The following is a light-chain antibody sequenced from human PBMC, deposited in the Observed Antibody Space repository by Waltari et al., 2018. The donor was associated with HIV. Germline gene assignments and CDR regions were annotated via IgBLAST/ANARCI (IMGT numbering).Light chain of an antibody. CDR1: QSISSSY. V-gene: IGKV3-20*01. CDR3: QQYGDSPR. J-gene: IGKJ3*01. Sequence: EILLTQSPGTLSLSPGERATLSCRASQSISSSYLAWYQQKPGQAPRLLLYGASSRATGIPDTFSGSGSGTDFTLTISRLEPEDFAVYYCQQYGDSPRFGPGTRVDV. CDR2: GAS.